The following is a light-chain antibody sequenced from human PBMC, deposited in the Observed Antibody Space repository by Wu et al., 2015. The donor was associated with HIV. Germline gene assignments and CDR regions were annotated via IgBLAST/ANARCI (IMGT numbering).Light chain of an antibody. CDR2: AAS. Sequence: ENLLTQSPGTPSLSPGERATLSCRASKSISNNYLAWYQQKPGQAPRVLIYAASSRATGIPDRFSGSGSGTDFSLTISRLEPEDFAVYYCKQYATSITFGQGTRLVIK. CDR3: KQYATSIT. V-gene: IGKV3-20*01. J-gene: IGKJ5*01. CDR1: KSISNNY.